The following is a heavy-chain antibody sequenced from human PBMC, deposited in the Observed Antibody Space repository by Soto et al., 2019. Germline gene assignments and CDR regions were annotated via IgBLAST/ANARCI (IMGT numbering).Heavy chain of an antibody. CDR1: GFTFSSYA. Sequence: PGGSLRLSCVASGFTFSSYAMDWVRQAPGKGLEWVSAISASGGSTYYADSVKGRFTISRDNSKNTLYLQMNSLRAEDTAVYYCAKSGSPRWGYCSSANCYYFDYWGQGTLVTVSS. CDR3: AKSGSPRWGYCSSANCYYFDY. D-gene: IGHD2-2*01. CDR2: ISASGGST. J-gene: IGHJ4*02. V-gene: IGHV3-23*01.